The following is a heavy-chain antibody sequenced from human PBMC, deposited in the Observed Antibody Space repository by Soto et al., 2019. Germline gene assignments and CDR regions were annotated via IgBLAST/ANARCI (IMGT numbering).Heavy chain of an antibody. CDR2: MNPNSGNT. CDR1: GYTFTSYD. CDR3: ARYIVVVPAAIPAGPYYYYMDV. J-gene: IGHJ6*03. V-gene: IGHV1-8*01. D-gene: IGHD2-2*01. Sequence: QVQLVQSGAEVKKPGASVKVSCKASGYTFTSYDINWVRQATGQGLEWMGWMNPNSGNTGYAQKFQGRVTMTRNTSISTAYMELSSLRSEDTAVYYCARYIVVVPAAIPAGPYYYYMDVWGKGTTVTVSS.